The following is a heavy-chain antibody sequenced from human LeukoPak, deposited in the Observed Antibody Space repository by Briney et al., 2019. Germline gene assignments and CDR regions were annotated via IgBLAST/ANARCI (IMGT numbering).Heavy chain of an antibody. CDR3: ARVSRGSYFDFDWFDP. Sequence: SETLSLTCAVYGGSFSGYYWSWIRQPPGKGLEWIGEINHSGSTNYNPSLKSRVTISVDTSKNQFSLKLSSVTAADTAVYYCARVSRGSYFDFDWFDPWGQGTLVTVSS. CDR1: GGSFSGYY. V-gene: IGHV4-34*01. J-gene: IGHJ5*02. D-gene: IGHD1-26*01. CDR2: INHSGST.